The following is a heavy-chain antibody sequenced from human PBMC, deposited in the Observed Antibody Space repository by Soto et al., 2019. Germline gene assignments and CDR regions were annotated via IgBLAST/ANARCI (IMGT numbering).Heavy chain of an antibody. CDR3: ARHHYDFWSGSVSAWFDP. CDR1: GGSISSSSYY. CDR2: IYYSGST. D-gene: IGHD3-3*01. Sequence: TSETLSLTCTVSGGSISSSSYYWGWIRQPPGKGLEWIGSIYYSGSTYYNPSLKSRVTISVDTSKNQFSLKLSSVTAADTAVYYCARHHYDFWSGSVSAWFDPWGQGTLVTVSS. J-gene: IGHJ5*02. V-gene: IGHV4-39*01.